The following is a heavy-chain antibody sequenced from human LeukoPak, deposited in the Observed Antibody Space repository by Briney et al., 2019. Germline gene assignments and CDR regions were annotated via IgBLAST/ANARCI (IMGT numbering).Heavy chain of an antibody. CDR1: GYTFTSYY. J-gene: IGHJ2*01. V-gene: IGHV1-46*01. CDR3: ARGGSGYYFYWYFDL. Sequence: ASVKVSCKASGYTFTSYYMHWVRQAPGQGLEWMGIINPSGGSTSYAQKFQGRVTMTRDTSTSTVYMELSSLRPEDTAVYYCARGGSGYYFYWYFDLWGRGTLVTVSS. CDR2: INPSGGST. D-gene: IGHD3-22*01.